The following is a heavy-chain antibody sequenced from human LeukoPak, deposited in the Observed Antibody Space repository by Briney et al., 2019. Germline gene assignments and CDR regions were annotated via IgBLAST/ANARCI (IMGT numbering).Heavy chain of an antibody. CDR1: GFSFRSCW. CDR2: INGDGSTT. J-gene: IGHJ3*01. D-gene: IGHD3-3*01. V-gene: IGHV3-74*01. CDR3: ASLVGGYYPPVEAFDV. Sequence: GGSLRLSCAASGFSFRSCWMHWVRQAPGKELVWVSRINGDGSTTNYADSVRGRFTISRDNAKNTLYLQMHSLRADDSAVYFCASLVGGYYPPVEAFDVWGQGTMVTVSS.